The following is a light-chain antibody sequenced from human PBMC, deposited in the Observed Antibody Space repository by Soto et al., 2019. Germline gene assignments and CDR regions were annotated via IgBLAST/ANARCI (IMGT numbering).Light chain of an antibody. CDR1: SDDVGSYSH. J-gene: IGLJ1*01. CDR2: EGS. Sequence: QSVLTQPASVSGAPGQSITIACTGTSDDVGSYSHVSWYQQHPGKAPRLNIYEGSKRPSGVSYRFSASRSDKTASLTISGLQAEDEAAYYCCSYALSSSYVFGTGTKVTVL. V-gene: IGLV2-23*01. CDR3: CSYALSSSYV.